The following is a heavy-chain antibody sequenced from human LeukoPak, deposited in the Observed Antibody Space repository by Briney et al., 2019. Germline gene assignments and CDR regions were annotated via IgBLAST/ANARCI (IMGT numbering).Heavy chain of an antibody. V-gene: IGHV3-21*01. CDR1: GFTFSTYT. Sequence: GGSLRLSCAASGFTFSTYTMNWVRQASGKGLEWVSSISTGSSYIYYADSVRGRFTISRDNAKNSLYLQMNSLRAEDTAVYYCVRGGLLSYWGQGTLVTVSS. CDR3: VRGGLLSY. D-gene: IGHD2/OR15-2a*01. J-gene: IGHJ4*02. CDR2: ISTGSSYI.